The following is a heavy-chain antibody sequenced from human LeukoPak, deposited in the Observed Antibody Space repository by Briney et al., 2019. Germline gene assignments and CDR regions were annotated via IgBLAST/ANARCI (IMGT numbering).Heavy chain of an antibody. J-gene: IGHJ5*02. V-gene: IGHV1-69*05. Sequence: SVKVSCKASGGTFSSYAISWVRQAPGQGLEWMGGIIPIFGTANYARKFQGRVTITTDESTSTAYMELSSLRSEDTAVYYCARDSGDFWSGYNTNWFDPWGQGTLVTVSS. CDR1: GGTFSSYA. D-gene: IGHD3-3*01. CDR3: ARDSGDFWSGYNTNWFDP. CDR2: IIPIFGTA.